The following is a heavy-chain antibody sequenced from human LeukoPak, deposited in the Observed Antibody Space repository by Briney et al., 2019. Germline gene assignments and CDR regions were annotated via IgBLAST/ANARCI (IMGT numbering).Heavy chain of an antibody. CDR3: ARARVLRYFDWLLILDAFDI. J-gene: IGHJ3*02. D-gene: IGHD3-9*01. V-gene: IGHV4-59*12. CDR1: GGSISSYY. Sequence: SETLSLTCTVSGGSISSYYWSWIRQPPGKGLEWIGYIYYIGSTNYNPSLKSRVTISVDTSKNQFSLKLSSVTAADTAVYYCARARVLRYFDWLLILDAFDIWGQGTMVTVSS. CDR2: IYYIGST.